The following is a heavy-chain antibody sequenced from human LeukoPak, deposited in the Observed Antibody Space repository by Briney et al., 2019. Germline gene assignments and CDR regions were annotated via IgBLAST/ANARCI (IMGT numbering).Heavy chain of an antibody. D-gene: IGHD5-18*01. J-gene: IGHJ4*02. CDR1: GGSIGTSY. Sequence: KTSETLSLTCTVWGGSIGTSYWSWIRQPPGKGLEWIGYVSYSGNTHYNPSLRSRVTVSVDASTNPFSLKLSSVTAAHTAVSYCARPLSTSMSPFDSWGQGTLVTVSS. CDR3: ARPLSTSMSPFDS. V-gene: IGHV4-59*08. CDR2: VSYSGNT.